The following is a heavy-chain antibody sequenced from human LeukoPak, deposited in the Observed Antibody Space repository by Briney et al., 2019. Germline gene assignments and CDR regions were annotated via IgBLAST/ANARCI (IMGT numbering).Heavy chain of an antibody. CDR3: ARLGVAGGYYYGMDV. CDR1: GGSISSGDYY. J-gene: IGHJ6*01. V-gene: IGHV4-30-4*01. CDR2: IYYSGST. D-gene: IGHD2-15*01. Sequence: KSSETLSLTCTVSGGSISSGDYYWSWIRQPPGKGLEWIGYIYYSGSTYYNPSLKSRVTTSIDTSKHQFSLRLTSVTAADTAVYYCARLGVAGGYYYGMDVWGQGTTVTVSS.